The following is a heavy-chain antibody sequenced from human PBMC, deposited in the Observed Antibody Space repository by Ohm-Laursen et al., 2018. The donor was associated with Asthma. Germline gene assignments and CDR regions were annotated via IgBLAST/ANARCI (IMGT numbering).Heavy chain of an antibody. V-gene: IGHV3-48*02. Sequence: SLRLSCAASGFTVGSDYMTWVRQAPGKGLEWVSYISSSSSTIYYADSVKGRFTISRDNAKNSLYLQMNSLRDEDTAVYYCASRGYDSSGYYQEHYWGQGTLVTVSS. CDR3: ASRGYDSSGYYQEHY. D-gene: IGHD3-22*01. CDR1: GFTVGSDY. CDR2: ISSSSSTI. J-gene: IGHJ4*02.